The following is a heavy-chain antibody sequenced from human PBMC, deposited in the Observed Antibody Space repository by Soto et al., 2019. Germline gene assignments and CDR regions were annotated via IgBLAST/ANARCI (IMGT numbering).Heavy chain of an antibody. V-gene: IGHV1-2*04. D-gene: IGHD3-3*01. Sequence: QVQLVQSGAEVKKPGASVKVSCKASGYTFTGYYMHWVRQAPGQGLEWMGWINPNSGGTNYAQKFQGXVXXXRDTXXXXXXXXXXXXXXXXXXXXXXXRDQTRYYDFWSGQTWFDPWGQGTLVTVSS. CDR2: INPNSGGT. CDR3: XRDQTRYYDFWSGQTWFDP. J-gene: IGHJ5*02. CDR1: GYTFTGYY.